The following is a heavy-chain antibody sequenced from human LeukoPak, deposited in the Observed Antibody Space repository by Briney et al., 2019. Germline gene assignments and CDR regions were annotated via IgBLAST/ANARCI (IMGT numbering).Heavy chain of an antibody. J-gene: IGHJ6*03. Sequence: ASVKVSCKASGYTFTGYYMHWLRQAPGQGLEWMGWINPNSGGTHYAQKFQGRVTMTRDTSISTVYMELSRLRSDDTAVYHCARADCTSPNCYNHYYYMDVWGKGTTVTVSS. CDR3: ARADCTSPNCYNHYYYMDV. CDR1: GYTFTGYY. V-gene: IGHV1-2*02. CDR2: INPNSGGT. D-gene: IGHD2-2*01.